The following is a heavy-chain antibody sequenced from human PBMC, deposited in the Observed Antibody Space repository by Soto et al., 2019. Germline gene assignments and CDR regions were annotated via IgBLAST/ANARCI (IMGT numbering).Heavy chain of an antibody. V-gene: IGHV4-39*01. Sequence: SETLSLTCTVSGGSISSSSYYWCWIRQPPGKGLEWIGSIYYSGSTYYNPSLKSRATISVDTSKNQFSLKLSSVTAADTAVYYCARLRVRGVIASPAAYYYYGMDVWGQGTTVTVSS. D-gene: IGHD3-10*01. CDR2: IYYSGST. CDR1: GGSISSSSYY. CDR3: ARLRVRGVIASPAAYYYYGMDV. J-gene: IGHJ6*02.